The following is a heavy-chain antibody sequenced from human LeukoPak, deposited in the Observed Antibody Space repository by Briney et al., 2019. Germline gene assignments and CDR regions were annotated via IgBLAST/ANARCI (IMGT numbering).Heavy chain of an antibody. CDR2: IYTSGST. D-gene: IGHD3-10*01. CDR1: GDSISSDDYY. V-gene: IGHV4-61*02. CDR3: ARHYYGSGTPPDY. Sequence: SETLSLTCTVSGDSISSDDYYWSWIRQPAGKGLEWIGRIYTSGSTNYNPSLKSRVTMSVDTSKNQFSLKLSSVTAADTAVYYCARHYYGSGTPPDYWGQGTLVTVSS. J-gene: IGHJ4*02.